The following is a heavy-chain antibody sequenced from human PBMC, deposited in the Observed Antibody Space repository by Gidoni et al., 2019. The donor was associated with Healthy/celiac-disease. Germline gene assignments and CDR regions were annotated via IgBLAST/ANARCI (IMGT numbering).Heavy chain of an antibody. V-gene: IGHV3-64D*09. CDR1: GFTFSSYA. CDR3: VLFVPAAINWFDP. CDR2: ISSNGGST. J-gene: IGHJ5*02. Sequence: EVQLVESGGGLVQPGGSLRLSCSASGFTFSSYAIHWVRQAPGKGLEYVSAISSNGGSTYYADSVKGRFTISRDNSKNTLYLQMSSLRAEDTAVYYCVLFVPAAINWFDPWGQGTLVTVSS. D-gene: IGHD2-2*01.